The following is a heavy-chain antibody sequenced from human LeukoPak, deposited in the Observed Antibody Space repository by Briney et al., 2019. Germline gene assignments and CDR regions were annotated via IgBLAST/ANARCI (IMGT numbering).Heavy chain of an antibody. CDR2: ITSSGNTI. CDR1: GFTFSSYD. V-gene: IGHV3-48*03. CDR3: ARVGSGVPWYFDY. D-gene: IGHD7-27*01. J-gene: IGHJ4*02. Sequence: GGPLRLSCAASGFTFSSYDMNWVRQAPGKGLEWVSYITSSGNTIYYADSVKGRFTISRDNAKNSLSLQMNSLRAEDTAVYYCARVGSGVPWYFDYWGQGTLVTVSS.